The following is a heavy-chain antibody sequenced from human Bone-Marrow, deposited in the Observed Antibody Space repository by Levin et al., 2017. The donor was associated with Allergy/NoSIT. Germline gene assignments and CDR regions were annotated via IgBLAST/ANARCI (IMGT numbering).Heavy chain of an antibody. CDR3: AKDYGIAVAGLYYYYGMDG. V-gene: IGHV3-30*18. D-gene: IGHD6-19*01. CDR1: GFTFSSYG. J-gene: IGHJ6*02. Sequence: GGSLRLSCAASGFTFSSYGMHWVRQAPGKGLEWVAVISYDGSNKYYADSVKGRFTISRDNSKNTLYLQMNSLRAEDTAVYYCAKDYGIAVAGLYYYYGMDGWGQGTTVTVSS. CDR2: ISYDGSNK.